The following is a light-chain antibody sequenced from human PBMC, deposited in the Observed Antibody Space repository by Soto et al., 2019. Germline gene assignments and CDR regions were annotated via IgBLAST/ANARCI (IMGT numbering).Light chain of an antibody. CDR1: QNVGSRY. Sequence: EIVLTQSPGTLSLSPGERATLSCRASQNVGSRYLAWYQQKPGQAPRLLIYVTSNRATGIPARFSGSGSGTDFSLTISSLEPGDLAVYYCQQYSSSPRTFGQGTKVEIK. CDR2: VTS. J-gene: IGKJ1*01. CDR3: QQYSSSPRT. V-gene: IGKV3-20*01.